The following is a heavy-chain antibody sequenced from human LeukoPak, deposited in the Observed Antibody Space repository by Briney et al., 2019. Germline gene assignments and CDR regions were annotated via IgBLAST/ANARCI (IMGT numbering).Heavy chain of an antibody. CDR3: TRPYCSSTSCPEYNWFGP. D-gene: IGHD2-2*01. CDR2: IRSKANSYAT. V-gene: IGHV3-73*01. CDR1: GFTFSGSA. J-gene: IGHJ5*02. Sequence: PGGSLRLSCAASGFTFSGSAMHWVRQASGKGLEWVGRIRSKANSYATAYAASVKGRFTISRDDSKNTAYLQMNSLKTEDTAVYYCTRPYCSSTSCPEYNWFGPWGQGTLVTVSS.